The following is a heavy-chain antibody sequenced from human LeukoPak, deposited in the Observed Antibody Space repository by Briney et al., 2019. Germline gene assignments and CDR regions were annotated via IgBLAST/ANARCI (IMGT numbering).Heavy chain of an antibody. Sequence: ETLSLTCVVYGESFSGYSWSWVRQAPGKGLEWVSVIYSGGSTYYADSVKGRFTISRDNSKNTLYLQMNSLRAEDTAVYYCASIEFDYWGQGTLVTVSS. CDR3: ASIEFDY. D-gene: IGHD1-26*01. J-gene: IGHJ4*02. CDR2: IYSGGST. CDR1: GESFSGYS. V-gene: IGHV3-66*01.